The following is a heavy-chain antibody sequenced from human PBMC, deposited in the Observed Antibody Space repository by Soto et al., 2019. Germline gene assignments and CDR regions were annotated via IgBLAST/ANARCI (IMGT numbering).Heavy chain of an antibody. CDR1: GDSISSGDYY. CDR2: IYYTGIT. J-gene: IGHJ4*02. CDR3: ARHYNLPDY. V-gene: IGHV4-30-4*01. Sequence: QVQLQESGPGLVKPSQTLSLTCTVSGDSISSGDYYWSWIRQPPGKGLEWIGYIYYTGITKYNPSLKSLLTISVDTSKNQFSLKVTSVTAADTAIYYCARHYNLPDYWGQGTLVTVSS. D-gene: IGHD1-1*01.